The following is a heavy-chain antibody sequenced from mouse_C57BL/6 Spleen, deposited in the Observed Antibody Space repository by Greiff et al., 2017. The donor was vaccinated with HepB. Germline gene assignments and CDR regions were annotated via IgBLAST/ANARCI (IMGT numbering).Heavy chain of an antibody. D-gene: IGHD1-1*01. J-gene: IGHJ2*01. CDR3: ARSITTVVARGPFDY. CDR2: IDPNSGGT. CDR1: GYTFTSYW. Sequence: QVQLQQPGAELVKPGASVKLSCKASGYTFTSYWMHWVKQRPGRGLEWIGRIDPNSGGTKYNEKFKSKATLTVDKPSSTAYMQLSSLTSEDSAVYYCARSITTVVARGPFDYWGQGTTLTVSS. V-gene: IGHV1-72*01.